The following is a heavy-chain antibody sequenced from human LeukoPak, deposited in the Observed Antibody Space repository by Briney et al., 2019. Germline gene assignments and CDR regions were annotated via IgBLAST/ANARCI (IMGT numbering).Heavy chain of an antibody. J-gene: IGHJ5*02. D-gene: IGHD3-22*01. CDR3: ARTYYYDSSGSRFDP. Sequence: GESLKISCKGSGYSFTSNWIAWVRQMPGKGLEWMGIIYPGDSDTRYSPSFQGQVTISADKSISTAYLQWSSLKASDTAMYYCARTYYYDSSGSRFDPWGQGTLVTVSS. V-gene: IGHV5-51*01. CDR1: GYSFTSNW. CDR2: IYPGDSDT.